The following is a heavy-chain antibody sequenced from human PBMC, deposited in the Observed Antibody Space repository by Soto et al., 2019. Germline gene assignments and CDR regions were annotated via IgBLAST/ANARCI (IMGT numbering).Heavy chain of an antibody. Sequence: EVQLVESGGDLVQPGGSLRLSCAASGFTFTTYWMHWVRQSPGKGLVWVSRINPDGSRTSYAESVKGRFTISRDNAKNTLYLQMNSLGAEDTAVYYCARVAVTTYYFDYWGHGTLVTVSS. V-gene: IGHV3-74*01. D-gene: IGHD4-17*01. CDR2: INPDGSRT. CDR1: GFTFTTYW. J-gene: IGHJ4*01. CDR3: ARVAVTTYYFDY.